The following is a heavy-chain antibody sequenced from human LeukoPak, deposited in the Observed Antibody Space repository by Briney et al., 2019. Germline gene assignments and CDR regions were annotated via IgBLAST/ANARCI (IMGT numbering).Heavy chain of an antibody. CDR1: GGSLTNYY. CDR3: ARVAKHFRGGLSFYYMDV. Sequence: PSETLSLTCTVSGGSLTNYYWSWIRQPPGKGLDWIGHIYYGGSTNYNPSLKSRVTISLDTSKNQFSLKVISVTAADTAVYYCARVAKHFRGGLSFYYMDVWGKGTTVTIPS. D-gene: IGHD3-10*01. V-gene: IGHV4-59*01. CDR2: IYYGGST. J-gene: IGHJ6*03.